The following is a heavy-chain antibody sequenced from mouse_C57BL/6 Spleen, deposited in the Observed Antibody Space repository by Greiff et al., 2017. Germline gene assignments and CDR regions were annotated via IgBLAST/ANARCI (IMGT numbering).Heavy chain of an antibody. J-gene: IGHJ2*01. CDR2: IDPETGGT. Sequence: QVQLQQSGAELVRPGASVTLSCKASGYTFTDYEMHWVKQTPVQGLEWIGAIDPETGGTAYNQKFKGKAILTADKSSSTAYVELRSLTSEDSAVYYCTRSDWEGYFDGWGKGTTLTVSS. CDR3: TRSDWEGYFDG. V-gene: IGHV1-15*01. D-gene: IGHD4-1*01. CDR1: GYTFTDYE.